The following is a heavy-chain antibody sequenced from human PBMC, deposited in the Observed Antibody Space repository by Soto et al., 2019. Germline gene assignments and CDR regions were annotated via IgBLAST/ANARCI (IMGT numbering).Heavy chain of an antibody. Sequence: SETLSLTCTVSGGSISSGGYYWSWIRQHPGKGLEWIGYIYYSGSTYYNPSLKSRVTISVDTSKNQFSLKLSSVTAADTAVYYCARGRILLWFGESAAYYYGRDVWGQGTTGTVS. CDR2: IYYSGST. D-gene: IGHD3-10*01. CDR1: GGSISSGGYY. J-gene: IGHJ6*02. CDR3: ARGRILLWFGESAAYYYGRDV. V-gene: IGHV4-31*03.